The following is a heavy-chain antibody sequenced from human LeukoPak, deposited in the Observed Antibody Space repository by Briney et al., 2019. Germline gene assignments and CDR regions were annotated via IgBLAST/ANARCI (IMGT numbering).Heavy chain of an antibody. CDR1: GGTFSSYA. D-gene: IGHD1-26*01. Sequence: SVKVSCKASGGTFSSYAISWVRQAPGQGLEWMGRIIPILGIANYAQKFQGRVTITADKSTSTAYMELSSLRSEDTAVYYCARERAVGPNSFDYWGQGTLVTVSS. CDR2: IIPILGIA. V-gene: IGHV1-69*04. J-gene: IGHJ4*02. CDR3: ARERAVGPNSFDY.